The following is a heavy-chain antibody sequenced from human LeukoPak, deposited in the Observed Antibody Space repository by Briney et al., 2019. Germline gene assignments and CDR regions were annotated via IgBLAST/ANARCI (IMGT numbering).Heavy chain of an antibody. D-gene: IGHD5-18*01. V-gene: IGHV4-4*02. CDR1: GGSISSSNW. Sequence: SGTLSLTCAVSGGSISSSNWRSWVRQPPGKGLEWIGEIYHSGSTNYNPSLKSRVTISVDKSKNQFSLKLSSVTAADTAVYYCASMPDTAMAAGAFDIWGQGTMVTVSS. CDR3: ASMPDTAMAAGAFDI. CDR2: IYHSGST. J-gene: IGHJ3*02.